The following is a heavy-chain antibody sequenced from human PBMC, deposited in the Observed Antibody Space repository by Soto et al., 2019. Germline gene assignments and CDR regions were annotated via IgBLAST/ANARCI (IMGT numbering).Heavy chain of an antibody. Sequence: GGSLRLSCVTYGLTFTDYWMSWVRQAPGKGLEWVANIKQDESEKNYLDSVKGRFTISRDNAKNSLYLQMNSLRAEDTAVYYCTRQNNWNFPTSLGVNWFDPWGQGTLVTVSS. J-gene: IGHJ5*02. CDR2: IKQDESEK. V-gene: IGHV3-7*03. CDR1: GLTFTDYW. CDR3: TRQNNWNFPTSLGVNWFDP. D-gene: IGHD1-7*01.